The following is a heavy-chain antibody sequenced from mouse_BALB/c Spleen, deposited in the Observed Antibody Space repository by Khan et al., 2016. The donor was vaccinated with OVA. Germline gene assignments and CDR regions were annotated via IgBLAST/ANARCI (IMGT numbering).Heavy chain of an antibody. CDR3: ARGNYYGYYFDY. CDR2: ISYSGGT. V-gene: IGHV3-2*02. D-gene: IGHD1-1*01. CDR1: GYSITSGYA. Sequence: EVQLQESGPGLVKPSQSLSLTCTVTGYSITSGYAWNWIRQFPGNKLAWMGYISYSGGTSYNPSLKSRISITRDTSKNQFFLQLNSVTTEDTATYYCARGNYYGYYFDYWGQGTPLTVSS. J-gene: IGHJ2*01.